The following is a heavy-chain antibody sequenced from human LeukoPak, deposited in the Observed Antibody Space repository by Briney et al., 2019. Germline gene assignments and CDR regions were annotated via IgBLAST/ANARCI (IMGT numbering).Heavy chain of an antibody. CDR3: ATVYIYGSPTSYFDY. D-gene: IGHD5-18*01. CDR2: ISSSSSYI. V-gene: IGHV3-21*01. CDR1: GFTFSGYN. Sequence: GGSLRLSCAASGFTFSGYNMNWVRQAPGKGLEWVSSISSSSSYIYYADSVKGRFTISRDNAKNSLYLQMNSLRAEDTSVYYCATVYIYGSPTSYFDYWGQGTLVIVSS. J-gene: IGHJ4*02.